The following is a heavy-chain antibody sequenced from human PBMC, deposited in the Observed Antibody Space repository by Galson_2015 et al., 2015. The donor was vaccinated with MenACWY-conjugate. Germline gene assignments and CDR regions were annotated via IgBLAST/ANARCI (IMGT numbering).Heavy chain of an antibody. CDR1: GGTFSTYT. CDR3: AREGKSNDYGDNSADY. D-gene: IGHD4-23*01. J-gene: IGHJ4*02. Sequence: SVKVSCKASGGTFSTYTFSWVRQAPGQGLEWMGGITPNFNTANYAQKFQGRLTTTADESASTAYMELRSLRSEDTALYYCAREGKSNDYGDNSADYWGQGTLVTVSS. CDR2: ITPNFNTA. V-gene: IGHV1-69*13.